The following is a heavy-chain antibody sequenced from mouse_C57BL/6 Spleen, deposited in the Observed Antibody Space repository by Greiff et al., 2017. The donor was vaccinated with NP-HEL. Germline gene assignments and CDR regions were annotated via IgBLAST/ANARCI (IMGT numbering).Heavy chain of an antibody. Sequence: VQLQQPGAELVRPGSSVKLSCKASGYTFTSYWMDWVKQRPGQGLEWIGNIYPSDSETHYNQKFKDKATLTVDKSSSTAYMQLSSLTSEDSAVYYCARSSSYVDYWGQGTTLTVSS. D-gene: IGHD1-1*01. CDR3: ARSSSYVDY. V-gene: IGHV1-61*01. CDR1: GYTFTSYW. CDR2: IYPSDSET. J-gene: IGHJ2*01.